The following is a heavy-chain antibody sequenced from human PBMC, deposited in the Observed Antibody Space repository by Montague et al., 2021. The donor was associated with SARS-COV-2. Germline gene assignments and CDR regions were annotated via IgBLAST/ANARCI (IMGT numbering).Heavy chain of an antibody. V-gene: IGHV4-34*01. CDR3: ARVAYRLHFVASFYGMDF. CDR2: ISHSGST. J-gene: IGHJ6*02. Sequence: SETLSLTCAVYGGSFSGYYWSWIRQPPGKGLEWIGEISHSGSTNYNPSLKSRVTISIDTSKNQFSLKLSSVTAADTAVYYCARVAYRLHFVASFYGMDFWGQGTMVTVSS. CDR1: GGSFSGYY. D-gene: IGHD2-2*01.